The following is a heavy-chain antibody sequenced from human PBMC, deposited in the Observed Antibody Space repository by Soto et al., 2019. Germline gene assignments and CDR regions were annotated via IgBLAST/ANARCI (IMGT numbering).Heavy chain of an antibody. CDR2: IIPIFGTA. J-gene: IGHJ6*02. D-gene: IGHD2-15*01. V-gene: IGHV1-69*13. CDR1: GGTFSSYA. Sequence: SVKVSCKASGGTFSSYAISWVRQAPGQGLEWMGGIIPIFGTANYAQKFQGRVTITADESTSTAYMELSSLRSEDTAVYYCARGGCSGGSCYSSENYYYYGMDGWGQGTTVTVAS. CDR3: ARGGCSGGSCYSSENYYYYGMDG.